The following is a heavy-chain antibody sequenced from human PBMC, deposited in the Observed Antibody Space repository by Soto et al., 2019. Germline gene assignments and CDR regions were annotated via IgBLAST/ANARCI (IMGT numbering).Heavy chain of an antibody. J-gene: IGHJ4*02. Sequence: SETLSLTCTVSGGSISSGGYYWSWIRQHPWKGLEWIGYIYYSGSTYYNPSLKSRVTISVDTSKNQFSLKLSSVTAADTAVYYCARLNPLSYYFDYWGQGXLVTVSS. V-gene: IGHV4-31*03. CDR1: GGSISSGGYY. CDR3: ARLNPLSYYFDY. CDR2: IYYSGST.